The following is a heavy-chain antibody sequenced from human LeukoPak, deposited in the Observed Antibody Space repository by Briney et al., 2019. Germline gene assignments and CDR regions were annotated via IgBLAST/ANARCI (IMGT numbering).Heavy chain of an antibody. CDR3: AKGVVVAPDVTPFDY. V-gene: IGHV3-23*01. CDR1: GLTFNNYA. D-gene: IGHD2-2*01. Sequence: GGSLRLSCAVSGLTFNNYAMSWVRQAPGKGLEWVSGISGRGAGKYYADSVKGRFTISRDNSKNTLYLQMNSLRAEGTAVYYCAKGVVVAPDVTPFDYWGQGTLVTVSS. J-gene: IGHJ4*02. CDR2: ISGRGAGK.